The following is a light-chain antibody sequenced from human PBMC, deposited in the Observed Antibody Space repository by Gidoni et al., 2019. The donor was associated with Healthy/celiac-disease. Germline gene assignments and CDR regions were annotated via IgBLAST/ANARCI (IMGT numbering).Light chain of an antibody. V-gene: IGKV1-39*01. CDR2: AAS. J-gene: IGKJ5*01. CDR3: QQRYSTPSIT. CDR1: QSISSY. Sequence: DIQINPSSSSLSASVGDRVTITCRASQSISSYLICYQQKPRNSPKLLLYAASSLQSGGPSTFSGSGSGTDFTLTIISLLPEDFAAYYCQQRYSTPSITFGQGTRLEIK.